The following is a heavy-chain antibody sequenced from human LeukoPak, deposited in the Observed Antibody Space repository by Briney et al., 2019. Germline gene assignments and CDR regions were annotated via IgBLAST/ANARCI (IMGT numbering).Heavy chain of an antibody. D-gene: IGHD3-9*01. J-gene: IGHJ6*02. CDR3: TKDYCGKFCSAV. V-gene: IGHV3-7*03. CDR2: IKQDGGEK. CDR1: GITFSSYW. Sequence: PGGSLRLSCADSGITFSSYWMSWVRQAPGKGLEWVANIKQDGGEKYYVDSVKGRFTISRDNSKNTLYLQMNSLRAEDTAKYYCTKDYCGKFCSAVWGQGTTVTVSS.